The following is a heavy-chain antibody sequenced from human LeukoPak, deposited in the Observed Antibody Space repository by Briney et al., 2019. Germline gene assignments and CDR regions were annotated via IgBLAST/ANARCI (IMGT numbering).Heavy chain of an antibody. Sequence: GGSLRLSCAASGFTFSSYEMNWVRQAPGKGLEWVTVISFDSSYKYYADSVKGRFTISRDNSKNTLFLQMNSLRAEDTAVYFCAREEAAVRAFDIWGQGTMVTVSS. V-gene: IGHV3-30-3*01. D-gene: IGHD6-13*01. J-gene: IGHJ3*02. CDR1: GFTFSSYE. CDR3: AREEAAVRAFDI. CDR2: ISFDSSYK.